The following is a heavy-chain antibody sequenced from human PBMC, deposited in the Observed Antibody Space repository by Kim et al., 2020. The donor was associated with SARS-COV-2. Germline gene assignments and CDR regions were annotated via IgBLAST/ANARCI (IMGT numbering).Heavy chain of an antibody. Sequence: SVKGRFTISRDNAKNSLYLQMNSLRAEDTAVYYCASIAAAETLYYYYGMDVWGQGTTVTVSS. CDR3: ASIAAAETLYYYYGMDV. V-gene: IGHV3-11*04. D-gene: IGHD6-13*01. J-gene: IGHJ6*02.